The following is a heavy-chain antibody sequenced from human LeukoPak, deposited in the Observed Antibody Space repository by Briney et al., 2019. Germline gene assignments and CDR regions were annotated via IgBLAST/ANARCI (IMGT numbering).Heavy chain of an antibody. CDR2: IREDGSEK. J-gene: IGHJ4*02. CDR1: GFTLSSYW. Sequence: GGSLRLSCVASGFTLSSYWMSWVRQAPGKGLEWVANIREDGSEKYYEDSVKGRFTISRDNAKNSLWLQMNSLRAEDTAVYYCATSTGWRFDYWGQGTLVTVSS. V-gene: IGHV3-7*01. CDR3: ATSTGWRFDY. D-gene: IGHD2-8*02.